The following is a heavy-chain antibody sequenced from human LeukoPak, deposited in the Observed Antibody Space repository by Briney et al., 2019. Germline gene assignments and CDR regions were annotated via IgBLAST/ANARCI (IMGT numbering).Heavy chain of an antibody. J-gene: IGHJ4*02. CDR2: ISSGSSTI. D-gene: IGHD4-17*01. CDR3: ARVRNLRGDY. CDR1: GFTFSSYS. V-gene: IGHV3-48*01. Sequence: EGSLRLSCAASGFTFSSYSMNWVRQAPGKGLEWVSYISSGSSTIYYADSVKGRFTISRDNAKNSLYLQMNSLRAEDTAVYYCARVRNLRGDYWGQGTLVTVSS.